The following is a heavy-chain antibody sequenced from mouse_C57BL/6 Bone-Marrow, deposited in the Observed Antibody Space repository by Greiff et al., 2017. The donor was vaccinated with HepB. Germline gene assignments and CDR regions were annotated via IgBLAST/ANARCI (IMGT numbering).Heavy chain of an antibody. CDR2: IYPGDGDT. V-gene: IGHV1-82*01. CDR3: ARTGSNPLFAY. J-gene: IGHJ3*01. D-gene: IGHD1-1*01. Sequence: QVQLQQSGPELVKPGASVKISCKASGYAFSSSWMNWVKQRPGKGLEWIGRIYPGDGDTNYNGKFKGKATLTADKSSSTAYMQLSSLTSEDSAVYFCARTGSNPLFAYWGQGTLVTVSA. CDR1: GYAFSSSW.